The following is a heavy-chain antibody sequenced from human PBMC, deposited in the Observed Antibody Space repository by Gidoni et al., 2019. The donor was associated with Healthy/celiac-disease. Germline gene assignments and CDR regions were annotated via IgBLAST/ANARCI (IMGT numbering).Heavy chain of an antibody. CDR1: GGTTGDYA. CDR3: ARVIGARESDY. V-gene: IGHV3-49*04. J-gene: IGHJ4*02. CDR2: IRSKAYGGKT. Sequence: EVLLVESGGGWVQPGRSLRLPCTASGGTTGDYAMSWVRQAPGKGLEWVGFIRSKAYGGKTEDSASVKGRFTISRDDSKSIAYLQMNSLKTEDTDVYYCARVIGARESDYWGQGTLVTVSS. D-gene: IGHD6-6*01.